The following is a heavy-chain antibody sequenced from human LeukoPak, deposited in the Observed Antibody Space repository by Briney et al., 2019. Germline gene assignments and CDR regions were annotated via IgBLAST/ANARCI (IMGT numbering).Heavy chain of an antibody. V-gene: IGHV4-39*01. D-gene: IGHD6-25*01. CDR2: LFYSGIT. CDR3: ARQDSSAWGRVDY. J-gene: IGHJ4*02. Sequence: KSSETLSLTCTVPGGSISSSTYHWGWIRQPPGKGLEWIGSLFYSGITYYNPSLRSRVTISVDTSKNQFSLKLSSVTAVDTAVYYCARQDSSAWGRVDYWGQGILVTVSS. CDR1: GGSISSSTYH.